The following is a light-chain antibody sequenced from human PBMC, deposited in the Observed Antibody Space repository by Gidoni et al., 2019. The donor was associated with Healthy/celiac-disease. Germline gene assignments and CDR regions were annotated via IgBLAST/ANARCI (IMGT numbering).Light chain of an antibody. CDR2: GAS. V-gene: IGKV3-15*01. J-gene: IGKJ4*01. CDR1: QSVSSN. CDR3: QQYNNWPPA. Sequence: EIVMTQSPATLSVSPGERATLSCRASQSVSSNVAWYQQKPGQAPRLLIYGASTRATGIPARFSGSGSGTEFTLTISSLQSEDFAVDYCQQYNNWPPAFGGGTKVEIK.